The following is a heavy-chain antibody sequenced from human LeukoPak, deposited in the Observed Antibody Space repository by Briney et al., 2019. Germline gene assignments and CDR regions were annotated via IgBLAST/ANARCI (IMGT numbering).Heavy chain of an antibody. J-gene: IGHJ6*03. Sequence: HSGGSLRPSCAASGFTFSSYAMTWVRQAPGKGLEWVSAISGSGGSTYYADSVKGRFTISRDNSKNTLYLQMNSLRAEDTAVYYCAKCIVATNYYYYYMDVWGKGTTVTVSS. V-gene: IGHV3-23*01. CDR1: GFTFSSYA. CDR2: ISGSGGST. CDR3: AKCIVATNYYYYYMDV. D-gene: IGHD5-12*01.